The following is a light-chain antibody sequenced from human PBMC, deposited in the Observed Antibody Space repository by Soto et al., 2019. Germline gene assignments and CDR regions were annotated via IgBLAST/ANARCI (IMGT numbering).Light chain of an antibody. CDR1: QSISTE. CDR2: SAS. CDR3: QRANNWALT. V-gene: IGKV3-15*01. J-gene: IGKJ2*01. Sequence: EIVMTQSPATLSVSPGERANLSCRASQSISTELAWYQQKPGQPPRLLIYSASTRATGVPARFTGGGSGSESPRTMSGLQSEDFALYYGQRANNWALTVGQGTRRDI.